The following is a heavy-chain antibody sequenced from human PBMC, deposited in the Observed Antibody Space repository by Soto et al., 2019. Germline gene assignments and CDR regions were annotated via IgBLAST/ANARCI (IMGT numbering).Heavy chain of an antibody. D-gene: IGHD3-16*01. CDR1: GFTFSSYG. V-gene: IGHV3-30*18. Sequence: GGSLRLSCAASGFTFSSYGMHWVRQAPGKGLEWVAVISYDGSNKYYADSVKGRFTISRDNSKNTLYLQMNSLRAEDTAVYYCAKDWAGMDVWGQGTTVTVSS. CDR2: ISYDGSNK. J-gene: IGHJ6*02. CDR3: AKDWAGMDV.